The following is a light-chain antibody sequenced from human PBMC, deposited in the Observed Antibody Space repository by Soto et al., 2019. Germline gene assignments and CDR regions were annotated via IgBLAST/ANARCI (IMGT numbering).Light chain of an antibody. CDR1: SSDVGAYNY. Sequence: QSALTQPASVSGSPGQSITISCTGTSSDVGAYNYVSWYQQHPGKAPKLMIYDVNNRPSGVSNRFSGSKSGNTASLTVSGLQAEDEAYYYCNSYTSSSTVIFGGGTKVTVL. CDR2: DVN. J-gene: IGLJ2*01. V-gene: IGLV2-14*01. CDR3: NSYTSSSTVI.